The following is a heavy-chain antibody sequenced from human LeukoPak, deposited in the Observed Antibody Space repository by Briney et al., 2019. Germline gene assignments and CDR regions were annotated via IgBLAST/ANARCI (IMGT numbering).Heavy chain of an antibody. CDR3: ARWNYYDSSGPAGWFDP. CDR2: INAGNGNT. Sequence: ASVKVSCKASGYTFTSYAMHWVRQAPGQRLEWMGWINAGNGNTKYSQKFQGRVTITRDTSASTAYMELSSLRSEDTAVYYCARWNYYDSSGPAGWFDPWGQGTLVTVSS. J-gene: IGHJ5*02. V-gene: IGHV1-3*01. CDR1: GYTFTSYA. D-gene: IGHD3-22*01.